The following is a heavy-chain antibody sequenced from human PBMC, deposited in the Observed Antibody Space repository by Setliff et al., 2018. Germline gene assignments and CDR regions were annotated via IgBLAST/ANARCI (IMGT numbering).Heavy chain of an antibody. V-gene: IGHV4-39*01. J-gene: IGHJ6*03. D-gene: IGHD3-3*01. CDR3: ARVTGFSYMDV. Sequence: PSETLSLTCTVSGGSINSGVYYWGWIRQPPGKGLEWIGRIYHGGDTYYNASLKSRLTISVDTSKNQISLRLSSVTAADTAVYFCARVTGFSYMDVWGTGTTVTVSS. CDR1: GGSINSGVYY. CDR2: IYHGGDT.